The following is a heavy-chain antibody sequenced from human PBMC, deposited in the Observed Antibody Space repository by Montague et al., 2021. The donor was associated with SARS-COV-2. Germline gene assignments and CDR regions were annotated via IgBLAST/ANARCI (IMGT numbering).Heavy chain of an antibody. D-gene: IGHD6-13*01. V-gene: IGHV4-39*07. CDR2: IYYSGST. CDR3: ARVGRQQLVRLSGMDV. J-gene: IGHJ6*02. Sequence: SETLSLTCTVSGGSISSSSYYWGWIRQPPGKGLEWIGSIYYSGSTYYXXXLKSRVTISVDTSKNQSSLKLSSVTAVDTAVYYCARVGRQQLVRLSGMDVWGQGTTVTVSS. CDR1: GGSISSSSYY.